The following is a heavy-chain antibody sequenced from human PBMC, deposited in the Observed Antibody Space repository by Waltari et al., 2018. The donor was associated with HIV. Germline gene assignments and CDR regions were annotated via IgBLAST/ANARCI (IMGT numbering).Heavy chain of an antibody. Sequence: EVQLVESGGGLVQPGGSLRLSCAAAGFTFGNFWMSWVRQAPGKGLEWLANIKQEGSEKYYVDSVKGRFTISRDNAKNSLYLQMNSLRAEDTAVYYCASPSIRAGMDVWGQGTTVTVSS. D-gene: IGHD2-2*02. CDR2: IKQEGSEK. V-gene: IGHV3-7*01. CDR1: GFTFGNFW. CDR3: ASPSIRAGMDV. J-gene: IGHJ6*02.